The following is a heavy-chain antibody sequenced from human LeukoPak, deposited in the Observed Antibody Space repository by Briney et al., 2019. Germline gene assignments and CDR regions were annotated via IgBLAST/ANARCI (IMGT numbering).Heavy chain of an antibody. CDR3: AKSGYNRFDY. J-gene: IGHJ4*02. V-gene: IGHV3-23*01. D-gene: IGHD5-24*01. Sequence: PGGTLRLSCAASGFTFTNYGMNWVRQAPGKGLEWVSAIGGSGVSTSYADSVKGRFTISRDNSKNTLYLQMNSLRAEDTAVYYCAKSGYNRFDYWGQGTRVTVSS. CDR1: GFTFTNYG. CDR2: IGGSGVST.